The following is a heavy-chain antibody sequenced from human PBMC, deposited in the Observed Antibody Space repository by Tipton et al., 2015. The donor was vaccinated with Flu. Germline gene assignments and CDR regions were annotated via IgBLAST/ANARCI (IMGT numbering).Heavy chain of an antibody. D-gene: IGHD4-17*01. CDR3: VRGRLADYVRFFDV. Sequence: TLSLTCSVSGDSIGGAYYWGWIRQFPGKGLEWIGTVARTGDTNYNPSLKGRVTMSPDTSKSQFSLNLTSVTAADTALYYCVRGRLADYVRFFDVWGQGTLVTVSS. CDR1: GDSIGGAYY. V-gene: IGHV4-38-2*02. J-gene: IGHJ4*02. CDR2: VARTGDT.